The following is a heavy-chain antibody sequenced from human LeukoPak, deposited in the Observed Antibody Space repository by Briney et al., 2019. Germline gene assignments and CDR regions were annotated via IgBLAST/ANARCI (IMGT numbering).Heavy chain of an antibody. Sequence: SETLSLTCTVSGGSITSYYWSWIRQPATKGLEWIGRIYTSGSTNYNPSLKSRVTMSVDTSKNQFSLKLSSVTAADTAVYYCARGVRKSHWGYYMDVWGKGTTVTISS. CDR3: ARGVRKSHWGYYMDV. V-gene: IGHV4-4*07. CDR1: GGSITSYY. D-gene: IGHD7-27*01. J-gene: IGHJ6*03. CDR2: IYTSGST.